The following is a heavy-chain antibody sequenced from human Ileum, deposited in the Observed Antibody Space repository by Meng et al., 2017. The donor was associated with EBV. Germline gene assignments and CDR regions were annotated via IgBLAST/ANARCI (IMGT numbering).Heavy chain of an antibody. V-gene: IGHV2-5*02. J-gene: IGHJ4*02. CDR2: IYWDDDK. CDR3: THRPMTSAYYYFDY. D-gene: IGHD3-22*01. Sequence: GVWEVPLIPGKALEWLALIYWDDDKRYSPSLKSRLTITKDTSKNQVVLTMTNMDPVDTATYYCTHRPMTSAYYYFDYWGQGTMVTVSS. CDR1: G.